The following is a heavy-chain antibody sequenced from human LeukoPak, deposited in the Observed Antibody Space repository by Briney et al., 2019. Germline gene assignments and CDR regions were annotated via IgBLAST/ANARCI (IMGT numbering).Heavy chain of an antibody. J-gene: IGHJ4*02. CDR2: ISGSGGSK. Sequence: GGSLRLSCAASGFTFSSYAMSWVRQAPGKGLEWVSAISGSGGSKYYADSVKGRFTISRDNSKNRLYLQMNSLRAEDTAVYYCAKDLVPYDFWSGFDYWGQGTLVTVSS. CDR3: AKDLVPYDFWSGFDY. V-gene: IGHV3-23*01. D-gene: IGHD3-3*01. CDR1: GFTFSSYA.